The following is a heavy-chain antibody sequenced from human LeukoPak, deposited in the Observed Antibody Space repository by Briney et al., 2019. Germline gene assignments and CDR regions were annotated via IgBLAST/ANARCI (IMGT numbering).Heavy chain of an antibody. V-gene: IGHV3-23*01. J-gene: IGHJ5*02. CDR1: GFTFGSYG. D-gene: IGHD1-1*01. CDR2: XGGGXLGT. Sequence: GGSLRLSCAASGFTFGSYGMTWXXQXPGKXLXXXXXXGGGXLGTYYAXSVKGXXXIXRXXSRNTLYLQMNSLRVEDTAKYYCAKDLRGNWNWFDAWGQGTLVTVSS. CDR3: AKDLRGNWNWFDA.